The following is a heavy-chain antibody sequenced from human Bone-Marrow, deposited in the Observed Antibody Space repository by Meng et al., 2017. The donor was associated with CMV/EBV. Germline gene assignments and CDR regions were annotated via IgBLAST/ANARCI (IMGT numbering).Heavy chain of an antibody. CDR1: GGSISSYY. V-gene: IGHV4-59*01. D-gene: IGHD6-13*01. Sequence: GSLRLSCTVSGGSISSYYWSWIRQPPGKGLEWIGYIYYSGSTNYNPSLKSRVTISVDTSKNQFSLKLSSVTAADTAVYYCARLTQPYSSSEDYWGQGTLVTGSS. CDR2: IYYSGST. CDR3: ARLTQPYSSSEDY. J-gene: IGHJ4*02.